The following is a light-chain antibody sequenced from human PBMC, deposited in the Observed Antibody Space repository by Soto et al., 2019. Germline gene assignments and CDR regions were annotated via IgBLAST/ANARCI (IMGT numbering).Light chain of an antibody. CDR1: SSDVGGYNY. Sequence: QSVLTQPPSASGSPGQSVTISCTGTSSDVGGYNYVSWYQQHPGKAPKLMIYEVSKRPSGVPDRFSGSKSGNTASLTVSGLQAEDEPVYYSTSYAATNIFYVFATGPKAPVL. J-gene: IGLJ1*01. CDR3: TSYAATNIFYV. V-gene: IGLV2-8*01. CDR2: EVS.